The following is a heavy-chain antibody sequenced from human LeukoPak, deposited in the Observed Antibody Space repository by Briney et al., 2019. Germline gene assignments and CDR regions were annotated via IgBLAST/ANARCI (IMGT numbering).Heavy chain of an antibody. CDR2: IIPIFGTA. CDR3: ANTYYYDSSGYYSRSDWFDP. D-gene: IGHD3-22*01. V-gene: IGHV1-69*13. CDR1: GGTLSSYA. J-gene: IGHJ5*02. Sequence: SVKVSCKASGGTLSSYAISWVRQAPGQGLEWMGGIIPIFGTANYAQKFQGRVTITADESTSTAYMELSSLRSEDTAVYYCANTYYYDSSGYYSRSDWFDPWGQGTLVTVSS.